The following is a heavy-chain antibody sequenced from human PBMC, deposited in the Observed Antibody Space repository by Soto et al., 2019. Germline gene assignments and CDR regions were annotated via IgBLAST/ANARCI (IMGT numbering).Heavy chain of an antibody. CDR3: ATFGYSSGWYDFDY. CDR2: FDPEDGET. J-gene: IGHJ4*02. Sequence: ASVKVSCTVSGYTLTELSMHWVRQAPGKGLEWMGGFDPEDGETIYAQKFQGRVTMTEDTSTDTAYMELSSLRSEDTAVYYCATFGYSSGWYDFDYWGQGTLVTVSS. CDR1: GYTLTELS. V-gene: IGHV1-24*01. D-gene: IGHD6-19*01.